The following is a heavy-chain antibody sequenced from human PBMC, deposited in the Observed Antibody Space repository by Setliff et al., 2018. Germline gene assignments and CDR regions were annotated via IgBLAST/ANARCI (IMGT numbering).Heavy chain of an antibody. CDR2: ISTSSGTR. V-gene: IGHV3-48*01. J-gene: IGHJ4*02. CDR3: ARDNWVDSVMVTEKGEF. Sequence: GGSLRFSCAASGFTFSTYGMTWVRQAPGKGLEWISYISTSSGTRYYADSVKGRVTISRDDARSTMYLQMNRLRAEDTAVYYGARDNWVDSVMVTEKGEFWGQGTLVTVSS. CDR1: GFTFSTYG. D-gene: IGHD5-18*01.